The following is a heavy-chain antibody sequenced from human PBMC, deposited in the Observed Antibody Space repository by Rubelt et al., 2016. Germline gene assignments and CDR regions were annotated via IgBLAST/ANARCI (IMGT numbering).Heavy chain of an antibody. J-gene: IGHJ4*02. V-gene: IGHV4-38-2*02. CDR3: ARLGYCSSTSCYLDY. CDR2: IHHRGSI. Sequence: QVQLQESGPGLVKPSETLSLTCIVSGYSISSDYYWGWVRQPPGKGLEWIGSIHHRGSISYNPSLKSRITVTLDTSKNQFSLRGKYVTAADTAVYYCARLGYCSSTSCYLDYWGQGTLVTVSS. CDR1: GYSISSDYY. D-gene: IGHD2-2*01.